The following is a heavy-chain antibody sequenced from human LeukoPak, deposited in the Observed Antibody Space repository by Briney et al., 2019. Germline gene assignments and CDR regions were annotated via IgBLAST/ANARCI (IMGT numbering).Heavy chain of an antibody. CDR3: ARLAVVVPAARDYYYMDV. D-gene: IGHD2-2*01. Sequence: PSETLSLTCTVSGGSISSYYWSWIRQPPGKGLEWIGYIYYSGSTNYNPSLKSRVTISVDTSKNQFSLKLNSVTAADTAVYYCARLAVVVPAARDYYYMDVWGKGTTVTVS. CDR2: IYYSGST. CDR1: GGSISSYY. V-gene: IGHV4-59*01. J-gene: IGHJ6*03.